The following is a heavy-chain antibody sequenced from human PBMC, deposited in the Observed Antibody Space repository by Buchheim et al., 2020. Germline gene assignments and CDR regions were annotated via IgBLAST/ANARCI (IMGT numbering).Heavy chain of an antibody. Sequence: EVQLVESGGGLVQPGGSLRLSCAASGFTFSSYSMNWVRQAPGKGLEWVSYISSSSSTIYYADSVKGRFTISRDNAKNSLYLQMNSLRDEDTAVYYCARDGVAPSWRSGSYYVPYYYYYMDVWGKGTT. CDR3: ARDGVAPSWRSGSYYVPYYYYYMDV. V-gene: IGHV3-48*02. CDR2: ISSSSSTI. D-gene: IGHD3-10*01. J-gene: IGHJ6*03. CDR1: GFTFSSYS.